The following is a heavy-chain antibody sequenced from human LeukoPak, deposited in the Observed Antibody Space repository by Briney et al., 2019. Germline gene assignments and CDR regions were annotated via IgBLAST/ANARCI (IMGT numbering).Heavy chain of an antibody. J-gene: IGHJ6*03. CDR2: IYTSGST. V-gene: IGHV4-39*07. CDR1: GGSISSSSYY. Sequence: SETLSLTCTVSGGSISSSSYYWGWIRQPPGKGLEWIGRIYTSGSTNYNPSLKSRVTISVDTSKNQFSLKLSSVTAADTAVYYCARDGYSYGYYYYYYMDVWGKGTTVTVSS. CDR3: ARDGYSYGYYYYYYMDV. D-gene: IGHD5-18*01.